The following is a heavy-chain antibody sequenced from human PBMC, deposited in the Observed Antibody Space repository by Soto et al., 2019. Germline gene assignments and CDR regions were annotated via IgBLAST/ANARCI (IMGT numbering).Heavy chain of an antibody. CDR1: GGSISSGGYY. CDR2: IYYSGST. V-gene: IGHV4-31*03. CDR3: ATGWACSGGSCYFIFDY. D-gene: IGHD2-15*01. J-gene: IGHJ4*02. Sequence: PSETLSLTCTVSGGSISSGGYYWSWIRQHPGKGLEWIGYIYYSGSTYYNPSLKSRVTISVDTSKNQFSLKLSSVTAADTAVYYCATGWACSGGSCYFIFDYWGQGTLVTVSS.